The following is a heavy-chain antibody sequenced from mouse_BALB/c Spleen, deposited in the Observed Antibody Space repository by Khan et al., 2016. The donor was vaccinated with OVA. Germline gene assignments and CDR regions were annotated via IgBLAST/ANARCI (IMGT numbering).Heavy chain of an antibody. CDR3: ARQPYYHYYIMDY. CDR1: GFSLTNYG. J-gene: IGHJ4*01. CDR2: IWSDGST. V-gene: IGHV2-6-1*01. D-gene: IGHD2-10*01. Sequence: QVQLKQSGPGLVAPSQSLSITCTISGFSLTNYGIHWVRQPPGKSLEWLVVIWSDGSTTYSSALKSRLSISKDNSKSQVFLKMNSLQTDDSAMYYCARQPYYHYYIMDYWGQGTSVTVSS.